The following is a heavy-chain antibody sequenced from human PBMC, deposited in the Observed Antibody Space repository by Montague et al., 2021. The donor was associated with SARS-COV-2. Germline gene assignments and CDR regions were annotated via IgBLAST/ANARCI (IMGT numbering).Heavy chain of an antibody. Sequence: SETLSLTCSVSGDSITNHYWSWIRQPPGKGLEWIGRMHFTGKTNFIPSFSSRLTMSADTSKNQFSLKLTSVTAADTAIYFCARDRFDFGAGRQGTIDFWGQGTLVTVSS. CDR1: GDSITNHY. J-gene: IGHJ4*02. V-gene: IGHV4-4*07. CDR3: ARDRFDFGAGRQGTIDF. D-gene: IGHD3-10*01. CDR2: MHFTGKT.